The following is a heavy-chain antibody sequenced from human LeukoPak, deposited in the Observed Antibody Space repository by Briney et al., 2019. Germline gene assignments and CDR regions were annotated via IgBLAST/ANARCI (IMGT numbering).Heavy chain of an antibody. J-gene: IGHJ4*02. CDR1: GFIFSSFA. Sequence: GGSLRLSCAASGFIFSSFAMNWVRQAPGKGLEWVSIISGNGDSTHYTDSVKGRFIISRDNSKNTLYLQMNSLRAEDTAVYYCAKDRWIQLWDGFDYWGQGTLVTVSS. CDR2: ISGNGDST. V-gene: IGHV3-23*01. CDR3: AKDRWIQLWDGFDY. D-gene: IGHD5-18*01.